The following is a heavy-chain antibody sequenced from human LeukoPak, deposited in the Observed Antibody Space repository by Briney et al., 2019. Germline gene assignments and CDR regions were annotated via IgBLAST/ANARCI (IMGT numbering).Heavy chain of an antibody. J-gene: IGHJ4*02. D-gene: IGHD2-15*01. CDR3: ARGTCSGGSCYWAFDY. V-gene: IGHV3-33*01. CDR2: IWYDGSNK. CDR1: GLTFKSYG. Sequence: GTSLRLSCAASGLTFKSYGMHWVRQAPGKGLEWVAVIWYDGSNKYYADSVKGRFTISRDNAKNSLYLQMNSLRAEDTAVYYCARGTCSGGSCYWAFDYWGQGTLVTVSS.